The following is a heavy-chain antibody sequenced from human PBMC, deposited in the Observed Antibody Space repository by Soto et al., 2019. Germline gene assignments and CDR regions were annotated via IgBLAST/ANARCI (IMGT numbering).Heavy chain of an antibody. J-gene: IGHJ4*02. D-gene: IGHD5-12*01. V-gene: IGHV3-20*04. CDR2: INWNGGST. Sequence: EVQRMESGGGVSRPGGSLRLSCAASGFTFEDHATSWVRQAPGKGLEWVSGINWNGGSTVYAASVKGRFTISRDNAKNSLFLEVKSVRAQETALYFCAQVALLADHFEDWGQGTLVTVSS. CDR1: GFTFEDHA. CDR3: AQVALLADHFED.